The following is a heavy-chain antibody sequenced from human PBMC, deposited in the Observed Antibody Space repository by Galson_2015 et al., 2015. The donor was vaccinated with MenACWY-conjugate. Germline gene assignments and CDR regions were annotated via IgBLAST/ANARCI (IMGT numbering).Heavy chain of an antibody. CDR2: IHYSGST. V-gene: IGHV4-59*01. CDR3: ARLAAIAAAGI. J-gene: IGHJ3*02. CDR1: GGSISNYY. Sequence: SEPLSLTCTVSGGSISNYYWTWIRQPPGKGLEWIGYIHYSGSTNYNPSLESRVTISVDTSKNQLSLKLSSVTAADTAVYYCARLAAIAAAGIWGQGTMVTVSS. D-gene: IGHD6-13*01.